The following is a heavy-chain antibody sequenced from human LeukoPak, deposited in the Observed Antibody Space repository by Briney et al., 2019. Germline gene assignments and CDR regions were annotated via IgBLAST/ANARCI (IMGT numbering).Heavy chain of an antibody. J-gene: IGHJ5*02. D-gene: IGHD5-12*01. CDR1: GGTFSSCA. CDR2: IIPIFGTA. CDR3: ARYAEGIVATITNNWFDP. Sequence: SVKVSYKASGGTFSSCAISWVRQAPGQGLEWMGGIIPIFGTANYAQKFQGRVTITTDESTSTAYMELSSLRSEDTAVYYCARYAEGIVATITNNWFDPWGQGTLVTVSS. V-gene: IGHV1-69*05.